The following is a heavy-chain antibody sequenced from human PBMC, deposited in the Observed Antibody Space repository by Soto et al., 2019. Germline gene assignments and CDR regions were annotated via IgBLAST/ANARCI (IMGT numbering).Heavy chain of an antibody. Sequence: QVQLVQSGAEVRKPGASVKVSCEASGYTFTSYDIYWVRQATGQGLEWMGWMNPNTGNSAYAQKFQGRVTVTSDTPTNPVHMELSSLRSEDTAVYYCARRAETNGWNGFGADKYYFDFWGQGTLVTVSS. CDR1: GYTFTSYD. CDR3: ARRAETNGWNGFGADKYYFDF. J-gene: IGHJ4*02. CDR2: MNPNTGNS. D-gene: IGHD1-1*01. V-gene: IGHV1-8*01.